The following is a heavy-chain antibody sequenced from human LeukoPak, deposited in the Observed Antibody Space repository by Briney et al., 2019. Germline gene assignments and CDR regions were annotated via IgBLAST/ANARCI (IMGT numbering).Heavy chain of an antibody. CDR1: GGSFSSFY. V-gene: IGHV4-34*01. J-gene: IGHJ4*02. CDR3: VRTSGRAGRFDS. Sequence: SETLSLACAVYGGSFSSFYWSWIRQPPGGGLEWIGEINHSGGASYNPSLKSRVTFSVDTSKNQFSLKLTSVTAADTAVYYCVRTSGRAGRFDSWGQGTLVTVSS. D-gene: IGHD2-15*01. CDR2: INHSGGA.